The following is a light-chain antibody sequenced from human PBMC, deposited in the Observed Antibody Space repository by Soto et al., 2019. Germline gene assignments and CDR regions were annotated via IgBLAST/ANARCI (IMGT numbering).Light chain of an antibody. CDR3: NSYTSSSTHV. CDR1: SSDVGGHNH. J-gene: IGLJ1*01. CDR2: EVG. Sequence: QSVLTQPASVSGYPGQSITISCTGSSSDVGGHNHVSWYQQHTGKAHKLIIYEVGNRPSGVSNRFSGSKSGNTASLTISGFQAEDEADYYCNSYTSSSTHVFGTGTKLTVL. V-gene: IGLV2-14*01.